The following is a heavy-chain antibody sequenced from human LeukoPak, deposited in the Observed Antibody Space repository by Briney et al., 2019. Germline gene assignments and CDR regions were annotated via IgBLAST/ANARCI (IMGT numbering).Heavy chain of an antibody. CDR2: IHTSGST. CDR3: AGPTIFGVVNRKNAFDI. CDR1: GGSISRYY. J-gene: IGHJ3*02. V-gene: IGHV4-4*07. Sequence: SETLSLTYTVSGGSISRYYWSWIRQPAGKGLEWIGRIHTSGSTNYNPSLKSRVTMSADTPKNQLSLNLSSVTAADTAVYSGAGPTIFGVVNRKNAFDIWGQGTIVSVSS. D-gene: IGHD3-3*01.